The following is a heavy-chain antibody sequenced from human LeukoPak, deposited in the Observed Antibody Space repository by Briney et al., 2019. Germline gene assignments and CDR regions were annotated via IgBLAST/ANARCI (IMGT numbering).Heavy chain of an antibody. CDR3: ARRSGWYNRWYFDY. D-gene: IGHD6-19*01. V-gene: IGHV4-38-2*02. CDR1: GYSISSGYY. CDR2: IDHSGST. Sequence: PSETLSLTCTVSGYSISSGYYWGWIRQPPGKGLEWTGSIDHSGSTYYNPSLKSRITISVDTSKNQFSLKLSSVTAADTAVYYCARRSGWYNRWYFDYWGQGTLVTVSS. J-gene: IGHJ4*02.